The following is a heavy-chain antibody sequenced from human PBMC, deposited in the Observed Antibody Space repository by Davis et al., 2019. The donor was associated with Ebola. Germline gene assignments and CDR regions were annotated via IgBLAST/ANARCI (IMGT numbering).Heavy chain of an antibody. Sequence: ASVKVSCKASRYTFTGYYMHWVRQAPGQGLEWMGWINPNSGGTNYAQKFQGWVTMTRDTSISTAYMELSRLRSDDTAVYYCARGPWGGILTGYYYYGMDVWGQGTTVTVSS. D-gene: IGHD3-9*01. J-gene: IGHJ6*02. V-gene: IGHV1-2*04. CDR1: RYTFTGYY. CDR3: ARGPWGGILTGYYYYGMDV. CDR2: INPNSGGT.